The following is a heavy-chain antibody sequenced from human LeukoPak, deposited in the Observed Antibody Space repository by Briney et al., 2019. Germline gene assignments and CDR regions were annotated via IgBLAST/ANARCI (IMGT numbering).Heavy chain of an antibody. V-gene: IGHV4-39*07. J-gene: IGHJ4*02. D-gene: IGHD3-10*01. Sequence: PSETLSLTCTVSGGSISSSPYYWGWIRQPPGKGLEWIGSIYYSGTTYYNPSLKSRVTISLDTSKNQFSLKLSSVTTADTAVYYCARVLGFGSLDLYYFDYWGQGALATVSS. CDR3: ARVLGFGSLDLYYFDY. CDR2: IYYSGTT. CDR1: GGSISSSPYY.